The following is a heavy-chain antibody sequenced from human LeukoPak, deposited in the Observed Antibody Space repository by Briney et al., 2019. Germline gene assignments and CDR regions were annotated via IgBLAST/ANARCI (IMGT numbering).Heavy chain of an antibody. CDR2: INPTGTAT. CDR3: ARDFSGSWTWDY. CDR1: GHRFTSHH. V-gene: IGHV1-46*01. Sequence: ASVKVSCKASGHRFTSHHMRWVRQAPGQGLEWMGIINPTGTATRFAQNFQGRVTLTRDTSTSTDYMEVRSLRSDDTAVYYCARDFSGSWTWDYWGQGTLVTVSS. D-gene: IGHD5-12*01. J-gene: IGHJ4*02.